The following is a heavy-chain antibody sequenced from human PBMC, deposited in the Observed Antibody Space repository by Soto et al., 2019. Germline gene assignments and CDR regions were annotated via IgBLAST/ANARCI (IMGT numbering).Heavy chain of an antibody. Sequence: PGGSLRLSCAASGFPFGTTDMSWVRQAPGEGLEWVSTIDGRGGITFYADSVKGRFTISRHNSRNTVYLQMNSLRGDDTALDYCVKNSGWFNTRGQGAMVTVSS. D-gene: IGHD6-19*01. CDR2: IDGRGGIT. CDR1: GFPFGTTD. V-gene: IGHV3-23*01. CDR3: VKNSGWFNT. J-gene: IGHJ4*02.